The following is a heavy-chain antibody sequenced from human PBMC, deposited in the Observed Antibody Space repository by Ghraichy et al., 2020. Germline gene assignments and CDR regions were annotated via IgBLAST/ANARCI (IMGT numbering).Heavy chain of an antibody. CDR3: SRPEGRSDGMDV. D-gene: IGHD3-3*01. J-gene: IGHJ6*02. Sequence: GGSLRLSCTASGFTVSTNYMTWVRQAPGKGLEWVSTIYSGGVTNYADSVKGRFTISRDNSKNTVFLQVSSLRGEDTAVYYCSRPEGRSDGMDVWGQGTTVTVS. CDR1: GFTVSTNY. V-gene: IGHV3-53*01. CDR2: IYSGGVT.